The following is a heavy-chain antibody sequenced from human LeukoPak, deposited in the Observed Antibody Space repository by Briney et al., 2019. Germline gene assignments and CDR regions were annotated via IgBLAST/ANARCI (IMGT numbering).Heavy chain of an antibody. J-gene: IGHJ4*02. CDR3: ARAEDYGGKLFSDY. V-gene: IGHV1-2*06. D-gene: IGHD4-23*01. CDR2: INPNSGGT. Sequence: ASVKVSCKASGYTFTGYYMHWVRQAPGQGLEWMGRINPNSGGTNYAQKFQGRVTMTRDTSISTAYMELSRLRSDDTAVYYCARAEDYGGKLFSDYCGQGTLVTVSS. CDR1: GYTFTGYY.